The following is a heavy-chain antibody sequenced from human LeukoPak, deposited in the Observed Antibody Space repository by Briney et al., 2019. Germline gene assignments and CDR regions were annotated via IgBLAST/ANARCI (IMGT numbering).Heavy chain of an antibody. J-gene: IGHJ6*03. CDR3: AREKRGRSKYYYYYYMDV. CDR2: IYYSGYT. Sequence: SETLSLTCTVSGGSISSYYWSWIRQPPGKGLEWVGCIYYSGYTNYNPSLKSRVTISVDTSKNQFSLKLSSVTAADTAVYYCAREKRGRSKYYYYYYMDVWGKGTTVTVSS. V-gene: IGHV4-59*12. D-gene: IGHD3-10*01. CDR1: GGSISSYY.